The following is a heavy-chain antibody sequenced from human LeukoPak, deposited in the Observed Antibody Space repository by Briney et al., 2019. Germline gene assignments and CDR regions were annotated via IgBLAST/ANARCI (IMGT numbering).Heavy chain of an antibody. J-gene: IGHJ4*02. CDR2: ISAYNGNT. Sequence: ASVKVSCKASGYTFSSYGFSWVRQAPGQGLEWMGWISAYNGNTNYAQKLQGRVTLTTDTSTSTTYMELRSLRSDDTAVYCCARTIGSTLSYFDYWGQGTLVTVSS. V-gene: IGHV1-18*01. CDR1: GYTFSSYG. D-gene: IGHD1-1*01. CDR3: ARTIGSTLSYFDY.